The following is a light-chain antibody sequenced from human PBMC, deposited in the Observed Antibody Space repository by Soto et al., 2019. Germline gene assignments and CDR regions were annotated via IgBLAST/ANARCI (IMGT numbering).Light chain of an antibody. V-gene: IGKV1-5*03. CDR2: KAS. J-gene: IGKJ2*01. CDR3: QQYKAYPST. Sequence: DIEMTQSPSTLSASVGDRVTITCRATQSLNIWLAWYQQKPGKAPKLLISKASSLASGVPSRFSGSGSGTEFSLTISSLQPDDFATYYCQQYKAYPSTFGQGTKLEMK. CDR1: QSLNIW.